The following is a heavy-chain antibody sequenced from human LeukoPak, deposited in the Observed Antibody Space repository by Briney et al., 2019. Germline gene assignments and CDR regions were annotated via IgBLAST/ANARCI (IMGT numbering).Heavy chain of an antibody. V-gene: IGHV4-59*13. J-gene: IGHJ4*02. D-gene: IGHD2-21*02. CDR1: GGSINSGY. CDR3: AVYCSGGCYSGLV. CDR2: LYPSGST. Sequence: SETLSLTCSVSGGSINSGYWSWIRQPPGKGLEWIGLLYPSGSTNYNPSLKSRVTISVDTSRTQFSLKLSSVTAADTAVYYCAVYCSGGCYSGLVWGQGTLVTVSS.